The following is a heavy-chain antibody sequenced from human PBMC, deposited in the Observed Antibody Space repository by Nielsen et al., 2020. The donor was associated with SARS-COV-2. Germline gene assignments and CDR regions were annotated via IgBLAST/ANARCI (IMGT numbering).Heavy chain of an antibody. V-gene: IGHV1-69*13. CDR3: ARVTGLQPWYFDL. CDR1: GGTFSSYA. D-gene: IGHD5-24*01. CDR2: IIPIFGTA. Sequence: SVNVSCKASGGTFSSYAISWVRQAPGQGLEWMGGIIPIFGTANYAQKFQGRVTIIADESTSTDYMELSSLRSEDTAVYYCARVTGLQPWYFDLWGRGTLVTVSS. J-gene: IGHJ2*01.